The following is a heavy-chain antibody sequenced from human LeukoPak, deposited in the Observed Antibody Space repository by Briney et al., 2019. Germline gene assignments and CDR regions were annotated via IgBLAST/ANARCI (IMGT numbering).Heavy chain of an antibody. J-gene: IGHJ6*02. CDR2: IKQDGSEK. V-gene: IGHV3-7*01. D-gene: IGHD2-21*01. CDR1: GFTFSSYW. Sequence: GGSLRLSCAASGFTFSSYWMSWVRQAPGKGLEWVANIKQDGSEKYYVDSVKGRFTISRDNAKNSLYLQMNSLRAEDTAVYYCARVLASVWFNGYYYGMDVWGQGTTVTVSS. CDR3: ARVLASVWFNGYYYGMDV.